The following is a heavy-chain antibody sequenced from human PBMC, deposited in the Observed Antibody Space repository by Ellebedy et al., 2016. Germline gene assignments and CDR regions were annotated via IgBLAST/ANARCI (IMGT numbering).Heavy chain of an antibody. CDR2: IYYSGST. J-gene: IGHJ5*02. CDR3: AREGLAVRGFNP. V-gene: IGHV4-59*12. Sequence: GSLRLXCTVSGGSISSYYWSWIRQPPGKGLEWIGYIYYSGSTNYNPSLKSRVTISVDTSKNQFSLKLSSVTAADTAVYYCAREGLAVRGFNPWGQGTLVTVSS. CDR1: GGSISSYY. D-gene: IGHD2-15*01.